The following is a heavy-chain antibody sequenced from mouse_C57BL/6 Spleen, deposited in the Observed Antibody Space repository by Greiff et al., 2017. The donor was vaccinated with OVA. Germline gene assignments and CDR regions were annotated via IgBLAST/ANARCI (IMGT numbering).Heavy chain of an antibody. CDR1: GFTFSSYA. Sequence: EVNLVESGEGLVKPGGSLKLSCAASGFTFSSYAMSWVRQTPEKRLEWVAYISSGGDYIYYADTVKGRFTISRDNARNTLYLQMSSLKSEDTAMYYCTRCDGYYYAMDYWGQGTSVTVSS. D-gene: IGHD2-3*01. V-gene: IGHV5-9-1*02. J-gene: IGHJ4*01. CDR3: TRCDGYYYAMDY. CDR2: ISSGGDYI.